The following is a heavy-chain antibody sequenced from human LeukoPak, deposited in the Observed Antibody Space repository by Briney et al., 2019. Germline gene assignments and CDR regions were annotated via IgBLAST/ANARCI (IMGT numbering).Heavy chain of an antibody. J-gene: IGHJ5*02. D-gene: IGHD2-2*01. V-gene: IGHV3-30*01. CDR1: GFTFSSYA. CDR3: ARGLHQLLSSWFDP. Sequence: PGGSLRLSCAASGFTFSSYAKHWVRQAPGKGLEWVAVISYDGSNKYYADSVKGRFTISRDNSKNTLYLQMNSLRAEDTAVYYCARGLHQLLSSWFDPWGQGTLVTVSS. CDR2: ISYDGSNK.